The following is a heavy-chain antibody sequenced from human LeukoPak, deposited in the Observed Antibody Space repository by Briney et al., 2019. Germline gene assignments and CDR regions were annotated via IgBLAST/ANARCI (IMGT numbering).Heavy chain of an antibody. V-gene: IGHV1-46*01. CDR2: INPSGGST. CDR3: ARDEGDDSSGYYQAFDY. J-gene: IGHJ4*02. D-gene: IGHD3-22*01. CDR1: GYTFTGYY. Sequence: GASVKVSCKASGYTFTGYYMHWVRQAPGQGLEWMGIINPSGGSTSYAQKFQGRVTMTRDMSTSTVYMELSSLRSEDTAVYYCARDEGDDSSGYYQAFDYWGQGTLVTVSS.